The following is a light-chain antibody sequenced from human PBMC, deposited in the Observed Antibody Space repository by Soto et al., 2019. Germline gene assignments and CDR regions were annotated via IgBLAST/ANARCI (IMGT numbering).Light chain of an antibody. V-gene: IGLV2-14*01. J-gene: IGLJ3*02. CDR1: SSDVGGYNY. CDR2: EVS. Sequence: QSVLTQPASVSGSPGQSITISCTGTSSDVGGYNYVSWYQQHPGKAPKLMIYEVSNRPSGVSNRFSGSKSGNTASLTISGLQAEDEADYYCKSYTRRSIWVFGGGTKLTVL. CDR3: KSYTRRSIWV.